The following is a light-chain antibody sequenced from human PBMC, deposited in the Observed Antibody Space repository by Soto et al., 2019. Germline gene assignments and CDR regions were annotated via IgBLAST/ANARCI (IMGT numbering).Light chain of an antibody. Sequence: NFMLTQPHSVSESPGKTVTIPCTGSSGSIASNYVQWYQQRPGSAPTIVIYEDDQRPSGVPDRFSGSIDSSSNSASLTISGLKTEDEAYYYCQSYDGTNLWVFGGGTKLTVL. CDR1: SGSIASNY. CDR2: EDD. V-gene: IGLV6-57*02. CDR3: QSYDGTNLWV. J-gene: IGLJ3*02.